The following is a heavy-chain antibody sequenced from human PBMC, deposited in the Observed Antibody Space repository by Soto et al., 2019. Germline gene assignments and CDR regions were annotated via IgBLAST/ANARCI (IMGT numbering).Heavy chain of an antibody. CDR3: ARGFRPINMIEGVVSAFDY. D-gene: IGHD3-16*01. J-gene: IGHJ4*02. CDR2: VHQTGNT. Sequence: VQLQESGPGLVKPSETLSLTCTVSGGSISRYYWSWIRQTPGKGLEWIGYVHQTGNTKYNPSLEGRVTISVDASNTNISLTLRSLTAADTAVYFCARGFRPINMIEGVVSAFDYWGQGTLVTVSS. CDR1: GGSISRYY. V-gene: IGHV4-59*01.